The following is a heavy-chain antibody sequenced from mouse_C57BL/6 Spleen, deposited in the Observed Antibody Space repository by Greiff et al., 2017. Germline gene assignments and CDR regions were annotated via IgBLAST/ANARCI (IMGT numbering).Heavy chain of an antibody. V-gene: IGHV1-53*01. J-gene: IGHJ3*01. CDR2: INPSNGGT. CDR3: ASRSTTVVAEGFAY. CDR1: GNTFTSYW. Sequence: VQLQQPGTERVKPGASVKRSCKASGNTFTSYWMHGVKQRPGQALEWIGNINPSNGGTNYNEKFKSKATLTVDKSSSTAYMQLSSLTSEDSAVYYCASRSTTVVAEGFAYWGQGTLVTVSA. D-gene: IGHD1-1*01.